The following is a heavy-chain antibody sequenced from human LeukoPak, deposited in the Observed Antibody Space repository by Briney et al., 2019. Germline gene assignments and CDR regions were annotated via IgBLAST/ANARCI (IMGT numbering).Heavy chain of an antibody. D-gene: IGHD1-26*01. CDR2: INHSGST. J-gene: IGHJ4*02. Sequence: SETLSLTCAVYGGSFSGYYWSWIRQPPGKGLEWIGEINHSGSTNYNPSLKSRVTISVDTSKNQLSLKLSSVTAADTAVYYCARSRIVGASPPNYWGQGTLVTVSS. V-gene: IGHV4-34*01. CDR1: GGSFSGYY. CDR3: ARSRIVGASPPNY.